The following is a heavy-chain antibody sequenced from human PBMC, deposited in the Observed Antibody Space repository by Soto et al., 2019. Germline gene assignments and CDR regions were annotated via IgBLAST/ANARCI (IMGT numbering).Heavy chain of an antibody. J-gene: IGHJ5*02. Sequence: SETLSLTCTVSGGSISSGDYYWSWIRQPPGKGLEWIGYIYYSGSTYYNPSLKSRVTISVDTSKNQFSLKLSSVTAADTAVYYFARDKSITGTTGELRWFDPWGQGTLVTVSS. V-gene: IGHV4-30-4*01. CDR1: GGSISSGDYY. CDR2: IYYSGST. CDR3: ARDKSITGTTGELRWFDP. D-gene: IGHD1-7*01.